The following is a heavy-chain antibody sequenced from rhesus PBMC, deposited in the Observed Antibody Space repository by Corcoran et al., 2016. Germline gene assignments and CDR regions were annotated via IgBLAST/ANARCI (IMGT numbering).Heavy chain of an antibody. V-gene: IGHV4-99*01. CDR3: ARQYSTAVSN. J-gene: IGHJ4*01. D-gene: IGHD4-29*01. CDR2: NRGSSDRA. Sequence: QVQLQESGPGLVKPSATLFFTWPGSGYFISRGFYWGWIRQLPGRVLEYIGNNRGSSDRAEYSPARKSRLPMTKHTAKNQFSLEGTGVSAADTAVYCGARQYSTAVSNWGQGVLVTVSS. CDR1: GYFISRGFY.